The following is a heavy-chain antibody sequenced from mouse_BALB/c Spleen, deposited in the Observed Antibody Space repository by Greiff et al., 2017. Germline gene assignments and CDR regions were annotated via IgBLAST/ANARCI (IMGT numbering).Heavy chain of an antibody. V-gene: IGHV2-9*02. CDR2: IWAGGST. D-gene: IGHD2-1*01. J-gene: IGHJ3*01. Sequence: VKLMESGPGLVAPSQSLSITCTVSGFSLTSYGVHWVRQPPGKGLEWLGVIWAGGSTNYNSALMSRLSISKDNSKNQVFLKMNSLQTDDTAMYYCARDQSLYGNYPAWFAYWGQGTLVTVSA. CDR1: GFSLTSYG. CDR3: ARDQSLYGNYPAWFAY.